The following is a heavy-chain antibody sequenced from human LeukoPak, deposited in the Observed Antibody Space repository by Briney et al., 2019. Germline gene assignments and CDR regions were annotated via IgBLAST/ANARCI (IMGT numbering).Heavy chain of an antibody. CDR3: AGSDTIGYLPREWDYWYFDR. V-gene: IGHV3-48*04. Sequence: GGSLRLSCAVSGFTFSNYWMSWVRQAPGKGLQWVSYISSGGDIMHYADSVKGRFTISRDNAKNSLYLQLNSLRAEDTAVYYCAGSDTIGYLPREWDYWYFDRWGRGTLVTVSS. D-gene: IGHD3-22*01. CDR1: GFTFSNYW. CDR2: ISSGGDIM. J-gene: IGHJ2*01.